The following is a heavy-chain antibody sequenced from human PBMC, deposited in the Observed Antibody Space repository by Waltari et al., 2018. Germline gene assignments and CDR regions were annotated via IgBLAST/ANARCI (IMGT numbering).Heavy chain of an antibody. D-gene: IGHD2-2*01. J-gene: IGHJ6*03. CDR1: GYSISSGYY. Sequence: QVQLQESGPGLVKPSETLSLTCAVSGYSISSGYYWGWIRQPPGKGLEWIGSIYHSGSTYYNPSLKSRVTISVDTSKNQFSLKLSSVTAADTAVYYCAKYPYYYYYYMDVWGKGTTVTVSS. CDR3: AKYPYYYYYYMDV. V-gene: IGHV4-38-2*01. CDR2: IYHSGST.